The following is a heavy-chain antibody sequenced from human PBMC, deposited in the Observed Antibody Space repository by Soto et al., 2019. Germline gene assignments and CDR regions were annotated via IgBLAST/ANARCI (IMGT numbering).Heavy chain of an antibody. CDR1: GYTFTSYY. Sequence: EASVKVSCKASGYTFTSYYMHWVRQAPGQGLEWMGIINPSGGSTSYAQKFQGRVTMTRDTSTSTVYMELSSLRSEDTAVYFCAKEVGESSGWRYGLDVWGQGTTVTVSS. CDR3: AKEVGESSGWRYGLDV. J-gene: IGHJ6*02. D-gene: IGHD6-19*01. CDR2: INPSGGST. V-gene: IGHV1-46*01.